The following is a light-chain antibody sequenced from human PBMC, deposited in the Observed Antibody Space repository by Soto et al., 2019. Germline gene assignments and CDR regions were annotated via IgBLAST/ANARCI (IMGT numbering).Light chain of an antibody. J-gene: IGKJ1*01. CDR1: QSVDSN. CDR3: QQYGNSFVG. V-gene: IGKV3-20*01. CDR2: GAS. Sequence: EIVMTQSPATLSVSPGDGATLSCRASQSVDSNLAWYQQKPGQTPRLLIYGASSRATGIPDRFSGSGSGTDFTLIISRLEPEDFAVYYCQQYGNSFVGFGQGTKVDIK.